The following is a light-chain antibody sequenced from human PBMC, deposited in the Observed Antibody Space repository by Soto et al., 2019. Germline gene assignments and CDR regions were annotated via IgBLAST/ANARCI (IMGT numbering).Light chain of an antibody. CDR3: QKYNNCPKK. V-gene: IGKV3-15*01. CDR2: GAS. Sequence: ILIAQARGRQGVCAGQGARLSCRASQSVSSNLAWYQQKPGQAPRLLIYGASTRATGIPARFSGSGSGTGFTLTISSLQSEDFAVYYCQKYNNCPKKFGQGTKVDIK. CDR1: QSVSSN. J-gene: IGKJ1*01.